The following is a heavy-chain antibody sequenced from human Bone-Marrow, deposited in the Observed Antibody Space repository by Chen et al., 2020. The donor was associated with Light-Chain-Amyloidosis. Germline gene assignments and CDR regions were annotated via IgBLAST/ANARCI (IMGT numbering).Heavy chain of an antibody. V-gene: IGHV3-74*02. J-gene: IGHJ4*02. CDR3: VRDLVGGEDY. Sequence: EVQLVESGGGLVQPGGSLRLSCAASGFTFSKYWMHWVRQAPGKGPVWVSRLNGDCSVVTYADSVQGRFTISRDNAKNTMYLQMYSLRAEDTAVYYCVRDLVGGEDYWGQGTRVTVSS. CDR2: LNGDCSVV. D-gene: IGHD2-15*01. CDR1: GFTFSKYW.